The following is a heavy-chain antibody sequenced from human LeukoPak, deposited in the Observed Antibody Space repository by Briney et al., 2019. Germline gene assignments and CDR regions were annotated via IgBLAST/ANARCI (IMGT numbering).Heavy chain of an antibody. CDR1: GGSFSGYY. D-gene: IGHD1-1*01. V-gene: IGHV4-34*01. J-gene: IGHJ4*02. CDR3: AAHVPERRIYDY. Sequence: SETLSLTCAVYGGSFSGYYWSWIRQPPGKGLEWIGEINHSGSTNYNPSLKSRVTISVDTSKNQFSLKLSSVTAADTAVYYCAAHVPERRIYDYWGQGTLVTVSS. CDR2: INHSGST.